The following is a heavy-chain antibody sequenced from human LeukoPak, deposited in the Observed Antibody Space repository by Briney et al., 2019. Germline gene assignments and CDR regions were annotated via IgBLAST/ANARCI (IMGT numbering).Heavy chain of an antibody. CDR3: ARVLRIAVADDAFDI. D-gene: IGHD6-19*01. Sequence: ASVKVSCKASGYTFTDYYMHWVRQAPGQGLEWMGWINPNSGGTNYAQKFQGRVTMTRDTSISTAYMELSRLRSDDTAVYYCARVLRIAVADDAFDIWGQGTMVTVSS. J-gene: IGHJ3*02. CDR2: INPNSGGT. CDR1: GYTFTDYY. V-gene: IGHV1-2*02.